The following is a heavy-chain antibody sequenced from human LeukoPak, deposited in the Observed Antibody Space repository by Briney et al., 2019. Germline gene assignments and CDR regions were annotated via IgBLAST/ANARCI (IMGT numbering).Heavy chain of an antibody. J-gene: IGHJ4*02. D-gene: IGHD6-19*01. CDR3: ARDAGSGYFDY. CDR2: ISSSSSTI. V-gene: IGHV3-48*02. Sequence: GGSLRLSCAASGFTFGTYAMDWVRQAPGKGLEWVSYISSSSSTIYFPDSVKGRFTISRDNAKNSLYLQMNGLRDEDTAVYYCARDAGSGYFDYWGQGTLVTVSS. CDR1: GFTFGTYA.